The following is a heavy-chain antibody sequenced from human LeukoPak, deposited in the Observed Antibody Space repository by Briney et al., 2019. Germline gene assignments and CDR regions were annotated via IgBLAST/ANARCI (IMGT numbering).Heavy chain of an antibody. CDR2: ISGSGGNT. CDR3: AKPAKTDYADY. D-gene: IGHD1-14*01. V-gene: IGHV3-23*01. Sequence: GGSLRLSCAASGFTFSTYGMNWVRQAPGKGLEWVSAISGSGGNTYYADSVKGRFTISRDNSKNTLYLQMNSLRAEDTALYYCAKPAKTDYADYWGQGTLVTVSS. CDR1: GFTFSTYG. J-gene: IGHJ4*02.